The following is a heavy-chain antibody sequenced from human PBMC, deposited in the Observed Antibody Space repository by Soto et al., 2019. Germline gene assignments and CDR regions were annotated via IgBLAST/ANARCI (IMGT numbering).Heavy chain of an antibody. CDR2: ISYDGSNK. D-gene: IGHD3-22*01. V-gene: IGHV3-30*18. J-gene: IGHJ4*02. CDR3: ANIGDSSGNDY. Sequence: QVQLVESGGGVVQPGRSLRLSCAASGFTFSSYGMHWVRQAPGKGLEWVAVISYDGSNKYYADSVKGRFTISRDNSKNTLYLQMNSLRAEDTAVYYCANIGDSSGNDYWGQGTLVTVSS. CDR1: GFTFSSYG.